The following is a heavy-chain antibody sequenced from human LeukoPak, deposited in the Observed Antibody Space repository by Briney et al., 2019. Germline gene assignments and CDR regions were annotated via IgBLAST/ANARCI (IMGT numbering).Heavy chain of an antibody. J-gene: IGHJ4*02. CDR3: ARDSLDTQPRQTAGDIFDY. V-gene: IGHV3-33*08. CDR1: GLNFSSYD. Sequence: GRSLRLSCAASGLNFSSYDMHWVRQAPGKGLEWVAVIWFDGGNRYYAESVKGRFTISRDNSKNTLYLQLNSLRAEDTAVYYCARDSLDTQPRQTAGDIFDYWGQGTLVAVSS. CDR2: IWFDGGNR. D-gene: IGHD6-13*01.